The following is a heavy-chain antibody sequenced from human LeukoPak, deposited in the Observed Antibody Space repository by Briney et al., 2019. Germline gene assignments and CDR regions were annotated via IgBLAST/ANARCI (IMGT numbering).Heavy chain of an antibody. Sequence: SETLSLTCTVSGGSLSSTRSYWGWLRQPPGKGLEWLGSIYYSGSTYYNPSLKSRVTISVDTSRNQFSLKLSSVTAADTAVYYCARRGGLGEGGYFDYWGQGTLVTVSS. D-gene: IGHD3/OR15-3a*01. CDR1: GGSLSSTRSY. CDR3: ARRGGLGEGGYFDY. V-gene: IGHV4-39*01. CDR2: IYYSGST. J-gene: IGHJ4*02.